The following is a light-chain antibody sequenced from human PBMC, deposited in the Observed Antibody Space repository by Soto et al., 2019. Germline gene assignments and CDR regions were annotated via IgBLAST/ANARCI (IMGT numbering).Light chain of an antibody. Sequence: QSVLTQPPSVSGAPGQRVTISCTGSSSNIGAGYDVHWYQQLPGTAPKLLIYGDNNQPSGVPDRFSGSKSGTSASLAITGLQAEDEADYYCQSYDSSLSAWVFGGGTKVTVL. CDR3: QSYDSSLSAWV. V-gene: IGLV1-40*01. CDR1: SSNIGAGYD. J-gene: IGLJ3*02. CDR2: GDN.